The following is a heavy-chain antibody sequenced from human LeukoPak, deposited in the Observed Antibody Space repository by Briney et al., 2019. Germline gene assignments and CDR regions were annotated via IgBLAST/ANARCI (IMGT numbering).Heavy chain of an antibody. CDR2: INWNGGST. CDR1: GFTFDDYG. Sequence: RTGGSLRLSCAASGFTFDDYGMSWVRQAPGKGLEWVSGINWNGGSTGYADSVKGRFTISRDNAKNSLYLQMNSLRAEDTALYYCARAKCSSTSCYGNYYYYMDVWGEGTTVTVSS. D-gene: IGHD2-2*01. V-gene: IGHV3-20*04. CDR3: ARAKCSSTSCYGNYYYYMDV. J-gene: IGHJ6*03.